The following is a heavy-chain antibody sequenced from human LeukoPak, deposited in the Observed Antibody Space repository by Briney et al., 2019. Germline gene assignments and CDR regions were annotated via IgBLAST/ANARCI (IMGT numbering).Heavy chain of an antibody. V-gene: IGHV3-7*04. CDR1: GFTFSTST. Sequence: GGSLRLSCAASGFTFSTSTMHWVRQAPGKGLEWVANIKGDGSETSYVDSLKGRFTISRDNAKNSLYLQLNSLRAEDTALYYCARDRWVEVAATRVYYFYGMDVWGQGTTVTVSS. D-gene: IGHD2-15*01. CDR3: ARDRWVEVAATRVYYFYGMDV. CDR2: IKGDGSET. J-gene: IGHJ6*02.